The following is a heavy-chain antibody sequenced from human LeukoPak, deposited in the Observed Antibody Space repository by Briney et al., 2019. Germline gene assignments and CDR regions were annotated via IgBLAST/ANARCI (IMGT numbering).Heavy chain of an antibody. D-gene: IGHD6-19*01. CDR2: ISGSGGST. Sequence: PGGSLRLSCAASGFTFSSYAMSGVRQAPGKGLEWVSAISGSGGSTYYADSVKGRFTISRDNSKNTLYLQMNSLRAEDTAVYYCAKDRRSQWLVQDYWGQGTLVTVSS. CDR1: GFTFSSYA. V-gene: IGHV3-23*01. CDR3: AKDRRSQWLVQDY. J-gene: IGHJ4*02.